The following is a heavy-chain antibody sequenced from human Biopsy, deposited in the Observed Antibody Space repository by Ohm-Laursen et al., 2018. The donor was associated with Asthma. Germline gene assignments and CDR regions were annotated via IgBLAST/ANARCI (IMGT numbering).Heavy chain of an antibody. CDR2: PILVLGTP. J-gene: IGHJ6*02. D-gene: IGHD5-12*01. CDR1: GDSLSNYA. V-gene: IGHV1-69*01. CDR3: ARGYSGSDQIVYYYSGLEV. Sequence: SSVYASCTASGDSLSNYAISWVRQDPGQGLEWMGGPILVLGTPDHAQMFEGRVTITADEPTSTAYMELSSLSSEDTAVYYCARGYSGSDQIVYYYSGLEVWGQGTTVTVSS.